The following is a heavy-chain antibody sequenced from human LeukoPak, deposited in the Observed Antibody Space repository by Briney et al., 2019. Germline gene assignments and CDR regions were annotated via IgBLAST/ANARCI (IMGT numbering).Heavy chain of an antibody. CDR2: IKQDGSEK. V-gene: IGHV3-7*01. J-gene: IGHJ6*03. CDR3: AICTSCYTVYYYYYYMDV. Sequence: GGSLRLSCAASGFTFSSYWMSWVRQAPGKGLEWVANIKQDGSEKYYVDSVKGRFTISRDNAKNPLYLQMNSLRAEDTAVYYCAICTSCYTVYYYYYYMDVWGKGTTVTVSS. D-gene: IGHD2-2*02. CDR1: GFTFSSYW.